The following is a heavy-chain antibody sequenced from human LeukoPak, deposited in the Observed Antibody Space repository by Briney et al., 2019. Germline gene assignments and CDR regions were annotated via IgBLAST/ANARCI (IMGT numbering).Heavy chain of an antibody. CDR2: INHSVST. V-gene: IGHV4-34*01. CDR3: ARGRRYSSSWYDY. J-gene: IGHJ4*02. CDR1: GGSFSGYY. D-gene: IGHD6-13*01. Sequence: PSETLSLTCAVYGGSFSGYYWSWIRQPPGKGLEWIGEINHSVSTNYNPSLKSRVTISVDTSKNQFSLKLSSVTAADTAVYYCARGRRYSSSWYDYWGQGTLVTVSS.